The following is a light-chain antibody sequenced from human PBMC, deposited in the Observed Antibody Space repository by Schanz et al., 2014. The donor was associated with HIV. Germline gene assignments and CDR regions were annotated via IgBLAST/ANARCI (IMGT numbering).Light chain of an antibody. V-gene: IGLV2-8*01. CDR2: EVN. J-gene: IGLJ3*02. CDR1: SSDVGYYND. Sequence: QSALTQPPSASGSPGQSVTISCTGTSSDVGYYNDVSWYQQHPDKAPKLLIYEVNRRPSGVPDRFSGSKSGNTASLTVSGLQADDEADYYCSSYAATSNVLFGGGTKLTVL. CDR3: SSYAATSNVL.